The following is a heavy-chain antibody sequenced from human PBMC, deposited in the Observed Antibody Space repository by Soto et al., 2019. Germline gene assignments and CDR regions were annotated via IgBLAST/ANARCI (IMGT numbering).Heavy chain of an antibody. Sequence: GESLKISCKGSGYSFTSYWIGWVRQMPGKGLEWMGIIYPGDSDTRYSPSFQGQVTISADKSISTAYLQWSSLKASDTAMYYCATPYYYGSGKLYYYGMEVWGQGTTVTVSS. CDR1: GYSFTSYW. D-gene: IGHD3-10*01. V-gene: IGHV5-51*01. CDR2: IYPGDSDT. CDR3: ATPYYYGSGKLYYYGMEV. J-gene: IGHJ6*02.